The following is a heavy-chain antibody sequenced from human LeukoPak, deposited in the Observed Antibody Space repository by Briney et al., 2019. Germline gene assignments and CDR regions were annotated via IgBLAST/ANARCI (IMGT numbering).Heavy chain of an antibody. CDR3: ARESANDYGDNHAGACLDY. J-gene: IGHJ4*02. V-gene: IGHV3-9*01. D-gene: IGHD4-17*01. CDR1: GFTFDDYA. Sequence: GGSLRLSCAASGFTFDDYAMHWVRQAPGKGLEWVSGISWNSGSIGYADSVKGRFTISRDNAKNSLYLQMNSLRAEDTAVYYCARESANDYGDNHAGACLDYWGQGNLVTVSS. CDR2: ISWNSGSI.